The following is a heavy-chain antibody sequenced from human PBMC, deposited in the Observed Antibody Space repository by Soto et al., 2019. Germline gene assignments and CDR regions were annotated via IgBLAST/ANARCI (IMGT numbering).Heavy chain of an antibody. Sequence: SQTLSLTCAISGGSVSSISAASKSIRQSPSRALEWLGRTYYRSKWYNDYAVSVKSRITINPDTSKNQFSLQLNSVTPEDTAVYYCARDRLLWFGELLYYYYGMDVWCQGTTVTVSS. D-gene: IGHD3-10*01. CDR1: GGSVSSISAA. V-gene: IGHV6-1*01. CDR2: TYYRSKWYN. J-gene: IGHJ6*02. CDR3: ARDRLLWFGELLYYYYGMDV.